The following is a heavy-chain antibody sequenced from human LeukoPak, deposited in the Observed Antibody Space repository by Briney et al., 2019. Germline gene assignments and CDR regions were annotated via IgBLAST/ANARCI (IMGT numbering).Heavy chain of an antibody. J-gene: IGHJ4*02. CDR1: GFTFSSYA. V-gene: IGHV3-23*01. D-gene: IGHD3-22*01. CDR2: IGGSGGST. CDR3: AKDLVIAYYYDSSGYSFDY. Sequence: GGSLRLSCAASGFTFSSYAMSWVRQAPGKGLEWVSAIGGSGGSTYYADSVKGRFTISRDNSKNTLYLQMNSLRAEDTAVYYCAKDLVIAYYYDSSGYSFDYWGQGTLVTVSS.